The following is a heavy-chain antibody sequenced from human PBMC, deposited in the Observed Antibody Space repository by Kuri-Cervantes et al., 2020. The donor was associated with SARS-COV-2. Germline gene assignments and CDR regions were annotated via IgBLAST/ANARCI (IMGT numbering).Heavy chain of an antibody. V-gene: IGHV5-51*01. Sequence: KVSCKGSGYTFSNYWIAWVRQMPGKGLEWMGIIYPDDSDIRYSPSFQGQVTISADKSSSTAYLQWSSLKASDTAMYFCARGTRGHFDYWGQGTLVTVSS. CDR2: IYPDDSDI. J-gene: IGHJ4*02. CDR1: GYTFSNYW. D-gene: IGHD1-1*01. CDR3: ARGTRGHFDY.